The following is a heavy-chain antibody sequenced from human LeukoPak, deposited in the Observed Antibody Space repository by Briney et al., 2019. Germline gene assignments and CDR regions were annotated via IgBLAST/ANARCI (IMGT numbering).Heavy chain of an antibody. CDR3: ARLMDNNYDGSAFDY. D-gene: IGHD3-22*01. Sequence: ASVKVSCKASGGTFSSYAISWVRQAPGQGLEWMGGIIPIFGTANYAQKVQGRVTMTTDTSATTAYLELRSLTSDDTALYYCARLMDNNYDGSAFDYWGQGTLVTVSS. CDR1: GGTFSSYA. CDR2: IIPIFGTA. J-gene: IGHJ4*02. V-gene: IGHV1-69*05.